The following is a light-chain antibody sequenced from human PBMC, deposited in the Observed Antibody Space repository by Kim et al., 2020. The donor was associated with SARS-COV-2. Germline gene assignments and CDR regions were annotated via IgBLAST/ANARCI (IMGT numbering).Light chain of an antibody. V-gene: IGKV1-27*01. CDR2: AAS. CDR1: QGISNY. CDR3: QKYNSAPRT. Sequence: ASVGEKVTITCQASQGISNYLAWYKQKPGKVPKLLIYAASTLQSGAPSRLSGSGSGTDLTHTISSLQPEDVATYYCQKYNSAPRTYGQGTKVDIK. J-gene: IGKJ1*01.